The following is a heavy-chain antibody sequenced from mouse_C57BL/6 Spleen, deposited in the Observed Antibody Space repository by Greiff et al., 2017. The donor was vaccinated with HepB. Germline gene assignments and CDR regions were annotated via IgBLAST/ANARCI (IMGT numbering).Heavy chain of an antibody. V-gene: IGHV1-15*01. Sequence: QVQLQQSGAELVRPGASVTLSCKASGYTFTDYEMHWVKQTPVHGLEWIGAIDPETGGTAYNQKFKGKAILTADKSSSTSYMELRSLTSEDSAVYYWSRRIITSVVAPAMDYWGQGTSVTVSS. J-gene: IGHJ4*01. CDR2: IDPETGGT. CDR3: SRRIITSVVAPAMDY. D-gene: IGHD1-1*01. CDR1: GYTFTDYE.